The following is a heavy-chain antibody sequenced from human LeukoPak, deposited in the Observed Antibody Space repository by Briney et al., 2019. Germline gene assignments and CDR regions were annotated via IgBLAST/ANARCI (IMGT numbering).Heavy chain of an antibody. CDR1: GYSISSGYY. J-gene: IGHJ4*02. D-gene: IGHD2-15*01. CDR3: ARGVVAAPQTFDY. CDR2: IFTSGST. Sequence: SETLSLTCTVSGYSISSGYYWGWIRQPPGKGLEWIGRIFTSGSTKYNPSLKSRVTISVDTSKNQFSLKLSSVTAADTAVYYCARGVVAAPQTFDYWGQGTLVAVSS. V-gene: IGHV4-38-2*02.